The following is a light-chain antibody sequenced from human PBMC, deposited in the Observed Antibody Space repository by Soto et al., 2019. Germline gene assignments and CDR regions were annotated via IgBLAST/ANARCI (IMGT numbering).Light chain of an antibody. J-gene: IGKJ5*01. CDR1: LSGLSSADNKNS. V-gene: IGKV4-1*01. Sequence: DLVMTQSPASLAVPLGATATIKCKYNLSGLSSADNKNSLAWFQQKPGQPPKLLIYWASTRESGVPDRFSGSGSGTDFTLTINSLQAEDVAAYYCQQYHSDPITFDQGTRLEIK. CDR2: WAS. CDR3: QQYHSDPIT.